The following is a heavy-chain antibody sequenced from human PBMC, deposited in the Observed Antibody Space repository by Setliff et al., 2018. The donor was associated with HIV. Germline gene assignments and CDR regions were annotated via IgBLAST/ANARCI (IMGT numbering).Heavy chain of an antibody. CDR1: GGSINSANYY. J-gene: IGHJ4*02. V-gene: IGHV4-61*02. CDR3: ARGTGSYGSDY. D-gene: IGHD5-18*01. Sequence: SETLSLTCTVSGGSINSANYYWSWIRLPAGKGLEWVGRIYASGNTNYNPSLQSRVTILIDPSKNQFSLRMSSVTAADTAVYYCARGTGSYGSDYWGQGTLVTVSS. CDR2: IYASGNT.